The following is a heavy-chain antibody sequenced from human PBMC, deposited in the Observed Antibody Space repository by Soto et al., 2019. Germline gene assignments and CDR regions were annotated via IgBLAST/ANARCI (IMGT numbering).Heavy chain of an antibody. CDR2: ISGSGGST. Sequence: EVQLLESGGGLVQPGGSLRLSCAASGFTFSSYAMSWVRQAPGKGLEWVSAISGSGGSTYYADSVKGRFTISRDNSKNTLYLQMNSLRAEDTAVYYCSHFLEWLNCFDYWGQGTLVTVSS. CDR3: SHFLEWLNCFDY. J-gene: IGHJ4*02. D-gene: IGHD3-3*01. CDR1: GFTFSSYA. V-gene: IGHV3-23*01.